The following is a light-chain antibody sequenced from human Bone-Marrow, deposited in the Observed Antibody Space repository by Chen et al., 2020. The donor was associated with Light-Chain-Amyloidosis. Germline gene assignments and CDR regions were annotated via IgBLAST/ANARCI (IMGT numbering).Light chain of an antibody. CDR3: ESADRSGTYEVI. CDR2: RDT. Sequence: SYELTQPPSVSVSPGQTARITCSGDDLPTKYAYWYQQKPGQAPVLVIHRDTERPSGISERFAGSSSGTKATLTISGVQAEDEDDYDCESADRSGTYEVIFGGGTELTVL. CDR1: DLPTKY. V-gene: IGLV3-25*03. J-gene: IGLJ2*01.